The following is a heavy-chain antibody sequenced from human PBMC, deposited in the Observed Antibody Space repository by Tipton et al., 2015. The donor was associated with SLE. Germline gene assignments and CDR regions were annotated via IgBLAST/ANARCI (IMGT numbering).Heavy chain of an antibody. Sequence: SLRLSCAASGFTFSNYAMSWVRQAPGKGLEWVSGISGSGGRIYYADSVKGRFTISRDNSNNTLYVQMSSLRAEDTAVYYCARYSRSLGALAYWGPGTLVTVSP. CDR2: ISGSGGRI. J-gene: IGHJ4*02. D-gene: IGHD6-6*01. CDR3: ARYSRSLGALAY. V-gene: IGHV3-23*01. CDR1: GFTFSNYA.